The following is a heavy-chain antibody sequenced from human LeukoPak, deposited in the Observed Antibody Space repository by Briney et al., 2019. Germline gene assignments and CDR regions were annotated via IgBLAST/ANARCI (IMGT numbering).Heavy chain of an antibody. CDR1: GGSYSGYY. CDR3: ASAMVRGVKYYYYYMDV. Sequence: SETLSLTCAVYGGSYSGYYWSWIRQPPGKGLDWIGEINHSGSTNYNPSLKSRVTISVDTSKNQFSLKLSSVTAADTAVYYCASAMVRGVKYYYYYMDVWGKGTTVTISS. V-gene: IGHV4-34*01. J-gene: IGHJ6*03. D-gene: IGHD3-10*01. CDR2: INHSGST.